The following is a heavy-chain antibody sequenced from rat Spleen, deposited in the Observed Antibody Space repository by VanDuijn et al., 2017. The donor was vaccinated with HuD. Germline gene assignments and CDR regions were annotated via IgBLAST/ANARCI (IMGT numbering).Heavy chain of an antibody. V-gene: IGHV2-63*01. D-gene: IGHD1-11*01. CDR1: GFSLIRYN. CDR2: MNYNGDT. J-gene: IGHJ3*01. CDR3: ARSYGGYTQHWFPY. Sequence: QVQLKESGPGLVQPSQTLSLTCTVSGFSLIRYNVHWVRQPPGKGLEWMGRMNYNGDTSYNSALKPRLSISRDTSKNQVFLKMNSLQAEDTAIFFCARSYGGYTQHWFPYWGQGTLVTVSS.